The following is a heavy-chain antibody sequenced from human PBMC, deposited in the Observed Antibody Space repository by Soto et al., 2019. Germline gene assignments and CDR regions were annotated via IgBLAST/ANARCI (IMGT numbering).Heavy chain of an antibody. D-gene: IGHD2-15*01. CDR2: IYYSGST. CDR1: GDSISSGGYY. V-gene: IGHV4-31*03. Sequence: QVQLQESGPGLVKPSQTLSLTCTVSGDSISSGGYYWSWIRQHPGKGLEWIGYIYYSGSTYYNPSLQSRVIISVNTANNPYNQNLRYVTAAAAAVDYCASGAAVAAILFDYWGQGTLVTVSS. J-gene: IGHJ4*02. CDR3: ASGAAVAAILFDY.